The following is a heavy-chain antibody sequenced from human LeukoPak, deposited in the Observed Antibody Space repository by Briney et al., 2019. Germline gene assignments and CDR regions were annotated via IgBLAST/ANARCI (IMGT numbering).Heavy chain of an antibody. J-gene: IGHJ4*02. CDR3: ATNPHSYDSSGYPLDY. D-gene: IGHD3-22*01. Sequence: ASVKVSCKVSGYTLTELSMHWVRQAPGKGLEWMEGFDPEDGETIYAQKFQGRVTMTEDTSTDTAYMELSSLRSEDTAVYYCATNPHSYDSSGYPLDYWGQGTLVTVSS. V-gene: IGHV1-24*01. CDR2: FDPEDGET. CDR1: GYTLTELS.